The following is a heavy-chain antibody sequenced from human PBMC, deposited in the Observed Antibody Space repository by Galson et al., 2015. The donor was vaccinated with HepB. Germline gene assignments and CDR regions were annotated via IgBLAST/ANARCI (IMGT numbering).Heavy chain of an antibody. D-gene: IGHD4-23*01. CDR1: GDSVSSNSAA. V-gene: IGHV6-1*01. CDR2: TYYRSKWYT. CDR3: ARDRPHLRPGNPTSFPFPWAGDV. Sequence: CAISGDSVSSNSAAWNWMRQSPSRGLEWLGRTYYRSKWYTDYAPSVRSRITINPDTSKNQFSLKLSSVTAADTAVYYCARDRPHLRPGNPTSFPFPWAGDVWGKGTTVTVSS. J-gene: IGHJ6*04.